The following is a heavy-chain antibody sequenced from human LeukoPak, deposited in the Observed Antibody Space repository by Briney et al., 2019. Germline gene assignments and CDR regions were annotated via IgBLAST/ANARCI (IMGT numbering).Heavy chain of an antibody. CDR2: INTNTGSP. V-gene: IGHV7-4-1*02. D-gene: IGHD5-18*01. J-gene: IGHJ6*02. CDR3: ARVGTAMAMASYYYYGMDV. Sequence: GASVKVSCKASGYTLTSYDINWVRQAPGQGLEWMGWINTNTGSPTYAQGFTGRFVFSLDTSVSTAYLQISSLKAEDTAVYYCARVGTAMAMASYYYYGMDVWGQGTTVTVSS. CDR1: GYTLTSYD.